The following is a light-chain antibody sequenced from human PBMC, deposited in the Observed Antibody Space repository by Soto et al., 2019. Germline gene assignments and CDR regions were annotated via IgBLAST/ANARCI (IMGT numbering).Light chain of an antibody. CDR1: QSVGTT. CDR3: QQYSASPT. CDR2: GAS. Sequence: EIFMTQSPATLSVSPGEKVILSCRASQSVGTTLAWYQQKPGQAPSLLIRGASTRATGVPARFSGSGSGTEFTLTISSLQFEDFAIYYCQQYSASPTFGGGTTLEIK. J-gene: IGKJ4*02. V-gene: IGKV3-15*01.